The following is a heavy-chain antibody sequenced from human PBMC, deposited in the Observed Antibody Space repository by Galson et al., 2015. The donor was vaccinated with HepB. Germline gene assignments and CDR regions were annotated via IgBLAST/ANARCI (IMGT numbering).Heavy chain of an antibody. V-gene: IGHV3-30-3*01. CDR1: GFTFSSYA. CDR2: ISYDGSNK. J-gene: IGHJ4*02. Sequence: SLRLSCAASGFTFSSYAMHWVRQAPGKGLEWVAVISYDGSNKYYADSVKGRFTISRDNSKNTLYLQMNSLRAEDTAVYYCARDSLADYFDYWGQGTLVTVSS. CDR3: ARDSLADYFDY.